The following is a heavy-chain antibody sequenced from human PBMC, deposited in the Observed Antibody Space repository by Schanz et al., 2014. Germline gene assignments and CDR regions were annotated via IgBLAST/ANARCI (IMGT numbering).Heavy chain of an antibody. CDR1: GFTFFGSFA. CDR2: MIGSGSSV. CDR3: AKDGRLHYYGTGSDFDY. Sequence: EVQLLESGGGLVQPGGSLRLSCVASGFTFFGSFAMSWVRQAPGKGLEWVSRMIGSGSSVFYADSVKGRFTISRDNLKNTVYLQMNSLRAGDTAVYYCAKDGRLHYYGTGSDFDYWGQGTLVAVSS. D-gene: IGHD3-22*01. V-gene: IGHV3-23*01. J-gene: IGHJ4*02.